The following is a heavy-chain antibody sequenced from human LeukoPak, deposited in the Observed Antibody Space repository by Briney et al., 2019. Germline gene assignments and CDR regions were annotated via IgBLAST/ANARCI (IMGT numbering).Heavy chain of an antibody. CDR3: AGRPSGEGLAPLDY. V-gene: IGHV3-23*01. J-gene: IGHJ4*02. CDR2: ISGSGAAT. D-gene: IGHD1-14*01. CDR1: GFTFSSYW. Sequence: PGGSLRLSCAASGFTFSSYWMSWVRQAPGKGLECVSIISGSGAATYYTDSVTGRFTISRDNSKNTLFLQMNSLRAEDTAVYYCAGRPSGEGLAPLDYWGQGALVAVSS.